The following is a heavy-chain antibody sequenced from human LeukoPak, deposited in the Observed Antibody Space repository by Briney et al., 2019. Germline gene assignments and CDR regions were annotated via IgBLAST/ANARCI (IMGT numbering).Heavy chain of an antibody. CDR3: AKDGAGVTADASDI. Sequence: GGSLRLSCATSGFTFSAYSMIWVRQAPGKGLEWVSSINGGGSTTYHADSVKGRFTISRDNSKNTLYLQMNSLRAEDTAVYYCAKDGAGVTADASDIWGQGTMVTVSS. J-gene: IGHJ3*02. V-gene: IGHV3-23*01. CDR2: INGGGSTT. CDR1: GFTFSAYS. D-gene: IGHD2-21*02.